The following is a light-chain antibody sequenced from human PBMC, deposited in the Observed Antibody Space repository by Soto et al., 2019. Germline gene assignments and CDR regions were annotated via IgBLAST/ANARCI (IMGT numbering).Light chain of an antibody. J-gene: IGLJ2*01. V-gene: IGLV2-14*01. CDR1: SSDVGAYNY. CDR2: EVS. CDR3: SSYTTTSTLV. Sequence: QSALTQPASVSGSPGQSITISCTGTSSDVGAYNYVSWYQQHPGKAPKLIISEVSDRPSGISARFTGSKSGNVASLTITGLQTEAEADYFCSSYTTTSTLVFGVGTKLTVL.